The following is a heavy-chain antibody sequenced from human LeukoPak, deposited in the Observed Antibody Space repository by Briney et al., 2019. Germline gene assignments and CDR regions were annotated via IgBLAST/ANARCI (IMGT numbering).Heavy chain of an antibody. CDR1: GYSFTSYW. J-gene: IGHJ6*02. Sequence: GESLKISCKGSGYSFTSYWIGWVRQMPGKGLEWMGIIYPGDSDTRYSPSFQGQVTISADKSISTAYLQWSSLKASDTAMYYCARQRTLDKYSSSWYSGNYYYYGMDVWGQGTTVTVS. CDR3: ARQRTLDKYSSSWYSGNYYYYGMDV. D-gene: IGHD6-13*01. V-gene: IGHV5-51*01. CDR2: IYPGDSDT.